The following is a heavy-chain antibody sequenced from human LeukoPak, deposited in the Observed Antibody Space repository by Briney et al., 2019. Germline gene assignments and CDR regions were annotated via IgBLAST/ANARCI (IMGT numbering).Heavy chain of an antibody. CDR2: IYPGDSDT. D-gene: IGHD6-13*01. CDR3: ARQLGIAAAGSGY. J-gene: IGHJ4*02. CDR1: GYTFTTYW. V-gene: IGHV5-51*01. Sequence: GESLQISCKGSGYTFTTYWIAWVRQLPGKGLEWMGIIYPGDSDTRYSPSFQGQVTISADKSINTAYLQWSSLKASDTAMYYCARQLGIAAAGSGYWGQGTQVTVSS.